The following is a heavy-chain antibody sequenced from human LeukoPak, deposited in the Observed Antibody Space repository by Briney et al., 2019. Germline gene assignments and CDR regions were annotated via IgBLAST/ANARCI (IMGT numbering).Heavy chain of an antibody. V-gene: IGHV4-59*08. CDR2: IYYSGST. Sequence: PSETLSLTCTVSGDSISNYFWSWIRQPPGKEREYIGYIYYSGSTNYNPSLKSRVTISADTSKNQLSLKLNSVTAADTAVYYCARHVPYDSSDYTLTYWGQGTLVTVSS. CDR1: GDSISNYF. CDR3: ARHVPYDSSDYTLTY. J-gene: IGHJ4*02. D-gene: IGHD3-22*01.